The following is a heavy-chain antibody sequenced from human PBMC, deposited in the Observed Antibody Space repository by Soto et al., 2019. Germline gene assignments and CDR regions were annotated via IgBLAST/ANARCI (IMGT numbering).Heavy chain of an antibody. D-gene: IGHD6-6*01. CDR1: GYSFTNYW. Sequence: PGESLKISCKGSGYSFTNYWIGWVRQMPGKGLEWMGIIYPGDSDTRYSPSFQGQVTISADKSISTAYLQWSSLKASDTAMYYCARHDALPSIAPPATSWDKGTLITVS. CDR2: IYPGDSDT. V-gene: IGHV5-51*01. J-gene: IGHJ5*02. CDR3: ARHDALPSIAPPATS.